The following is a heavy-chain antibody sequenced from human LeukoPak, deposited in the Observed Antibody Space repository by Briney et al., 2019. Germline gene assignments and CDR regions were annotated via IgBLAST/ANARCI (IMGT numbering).Heavy chain of an antibody. CDR2: IYPGDSDT. V-gene: IGHV5-51*01. Sequence: GESLKTSCKGFGXSFTNYCIGWVRQMPGKGLEWMGIIYPGDSDTRYSPSFQGQVTISSDKSISTAYLQWSSLKASDTAMYYCARHTKFDYGDYVPAYFDYWGQGTLVTVSS. J-gene: IGHJ4*02. CDR1: GXSFTNYC. CDR3: ARHTKFDYGDYVPAYFDY. D-gene: IGHD4-17*01.